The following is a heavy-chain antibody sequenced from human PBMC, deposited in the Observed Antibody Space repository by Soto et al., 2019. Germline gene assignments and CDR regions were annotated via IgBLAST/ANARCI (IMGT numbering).Heavy chain of an antibody. V-gene: IGHV3-7*01. CDR2: IKQDGSEK. J-gene: IGHJ4*02. Sequence: GGSLRLSCAASGFTFSSYWMSWVRQAPGKGLEWVANIKQDGSEKYYVASGKGRFTISRDNAKNSLYLQMNSLRAEDTAVYYCARDPHDYGDYPYYFDYWGQGTLVTVSS. D-gene: IGHD4-17*01. CDR3: ARDPHDYGDYPYYFDY. CDR1: GFTFSSYW.